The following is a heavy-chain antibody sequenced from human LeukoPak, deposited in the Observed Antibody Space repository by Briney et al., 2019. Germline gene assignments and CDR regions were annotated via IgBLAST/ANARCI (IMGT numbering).Heavy chain of an antibody. CDR2: ISSSSSYI. Sequence: GGSLRLSCAASGFTFSSYSMNWVRQAPGKGLEWVSSISSSSSYIYYADSVKGRFTISRDNAKNSLYLQMNSLRAEDTAAYYCASSTALAAFDIWGQGTMVTVSS. D-gene: IGHD6-25*01. CDR3: ASSTALAAFDI. J-gene: IGHJ3*02. V-gene: IGHV3-21*01. CDR1: GFTFSSYS.